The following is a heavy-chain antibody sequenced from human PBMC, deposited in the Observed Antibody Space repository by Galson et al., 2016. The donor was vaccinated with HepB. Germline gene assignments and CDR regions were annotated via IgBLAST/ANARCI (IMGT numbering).Heavy chain of an antibody. D-gene: IGHD2-15*01. CDR1: GGSISSRGYY. V-gene: IGHV4-31*03. J-gene: IGHJ4*02. CDR3: AGYEVVSFDH. CDR2: IYYSGGT. Sequence: TLSLTCTVSGGSISSRGYYWSWIRQHPGKGLEWIGYIYYSGGTYYNPSLQSRLTISLDTSKNHFSLKLDSVTAADTAVYYCAGYEVVSFDHWGQGTLVTVSS.